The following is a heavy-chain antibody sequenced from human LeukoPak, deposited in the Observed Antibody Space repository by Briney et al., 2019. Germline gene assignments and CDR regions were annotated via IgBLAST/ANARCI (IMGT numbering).Heavy chain of an antibody. Sequence: GGSLRLSCAASGFTFSSYWMSWVRQAPGKGLEWVASINHNGNVNYYVDSVKGRFTISRDNAKNSLYLQMNSLRVDDTSVYYCVRVTCTSSSCATVDHWGQGTLVTVSS. CDR3: VRVTCTSSSCATVDH. D-gene: IGHD2-2*01. J-gene: IGHJ4*02. CDR1: GFTFSSYW. V-gene: IGHV3-7*01. CDR2: INHNGNVN.